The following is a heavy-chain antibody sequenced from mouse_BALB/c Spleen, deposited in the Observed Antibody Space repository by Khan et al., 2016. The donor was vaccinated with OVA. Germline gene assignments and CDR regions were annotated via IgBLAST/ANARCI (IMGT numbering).Heavy chain of an antibody. V-gene: IGHV1S81*02. Sequence: QVQLQQSGAELVKPGASVRLSCKASGYTFTSYYLYWVKQRPGQGLEWIGDINPSNGGTNFNEMFKTKATLTVDKSSSTAYMQLSSPTSEDSAVYYCTRSGYGAFVYWGQGTLVTVSA. CDR3: TRSGYGAFVY. J-gene: IGHJ3*01. CDR2: INPSNGGT. CDR1: GYTFTSYY. D-gene: IGHD1-1*02.